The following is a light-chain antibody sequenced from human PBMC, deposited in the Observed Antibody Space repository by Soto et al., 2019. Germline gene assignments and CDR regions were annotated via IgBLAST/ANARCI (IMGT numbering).Light chain of an antibody. CDR3: SSYSTATSPQWV. V-gene: IGLV2-14*01. Sequence: QSALTQPASVSGSPGQSITIPCTGTSSDVGGYNYVSWYQQHPGRAPKLVIYKVSDRPSGVSSRFSASKSGNTASLTISGLQAEDEADYYCSSYSTATSPQWVFGGGTKL. CDR1: SSDVGGYNY. J-gene: IGLJ3*02. CDR2: KVS.